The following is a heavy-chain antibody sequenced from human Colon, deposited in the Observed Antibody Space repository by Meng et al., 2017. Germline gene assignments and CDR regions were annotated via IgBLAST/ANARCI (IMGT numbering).Heavy chain of an antibody. V-gene: IGHV6-1*01. CDR3: ARAYGHRFDY. CDR1: GDSVSSDSVT. D-gene: IGHD5-24*01. CDR2: TYYRSKWYN. J-gene: IGHJ4*02. Sequence: QVELQQSGPGLVKPSQSLSLTCAISGDSVSSDSVTWDWIRQSPSRGLEWLGRTYYRSKWYNDYALSVRSRIIINPDTSKNQFSLQLNSVTSDDTAAYYCARAYGHRFDYWGQGTLVTVSS.